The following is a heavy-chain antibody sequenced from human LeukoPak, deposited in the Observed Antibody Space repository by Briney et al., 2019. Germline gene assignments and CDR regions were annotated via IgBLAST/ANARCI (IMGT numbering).Heavy chain of an antibody. J-gene: IGHJ4*02. D-gene: IGHD3-10*01. Sequence: KTSETLSLTCTVSGGSISSYYWSWIRQPPGKGLEWIGYIYYSGSTNYNPSLKSRVTISVDTSKNQFSLKLSSVTAADTAVYYCARRGPYGSGSFPSPYYFDYWGQGTLVTVSS. V-gene: IGHV4-59*08. CDR1: GGSISSYY. CDR2: IYYSGST. CDR3: ARRGPYGSGSFPSPYYFDY.